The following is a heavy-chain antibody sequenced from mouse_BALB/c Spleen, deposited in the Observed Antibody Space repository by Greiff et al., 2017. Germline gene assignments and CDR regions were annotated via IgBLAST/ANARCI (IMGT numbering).Heavy chain of an antibody. J-gene: IGHJ1*01. D-gene: IGHD2-4*01. CDR2: INPSTGYT. V-gene: IGHV1-7*01. CDR1: GYTFTSYW. Sequence: VKLQESGAELAKPGASVKMSCKASGYTFTSYWMHWVKPRPGQGLEWIGYINPSTGYTEYNQKFKDKATLTADKSSSTAYMQLSSLTSEDSAVYYCARREAIYYDYLWYFDVWGAGTTVTVSS. CDR3: ARREAIYYDYLWYFDV.